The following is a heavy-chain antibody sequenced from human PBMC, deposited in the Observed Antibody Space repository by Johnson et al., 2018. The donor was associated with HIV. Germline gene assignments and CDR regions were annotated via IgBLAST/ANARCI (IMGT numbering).Heavy chain of an antibody. CDR3: AKGNAGEARGGSDAFDI. J-gene: IGHJ3*02. CDR2: IRFDGGNK. Sequence: QVQLVESGGGVVQPGRSLRLSCAASGFPFRSYGMHWVRQAPGKGLAWVAFIRFDGGNKYYADSVKGRFSISSANSKSTMYLQMTSLRAGDTAVYYCAKGNAGEARGGSDAFDIWGQGTMVTVSS. D-gene: IGHD7-27*01. CDR1: GFPFRSYG. V-gene: IGHV3-30*02.